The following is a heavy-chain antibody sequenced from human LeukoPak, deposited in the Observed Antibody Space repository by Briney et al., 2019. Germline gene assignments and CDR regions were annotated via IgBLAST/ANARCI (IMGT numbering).Heavy chain of an antibody. CDR1: GGSISSGSYY. Sequence: SQTLSLTCTVSGGSISSGSYYWSWIRQPAGKGLEWIGRIYTSGSTNYNPSLKSRVTISVDTSKNQFSLKLSSVTAADTAVYYCAREFDWLPDYWGQGTLVTVSS. J-gene: IGHJ4*02. CDR3: AREFDWLPDY. V-gene: IGHV4-61*02. CDR2: IYTSGST. D-gene: IGHD3-9*01.